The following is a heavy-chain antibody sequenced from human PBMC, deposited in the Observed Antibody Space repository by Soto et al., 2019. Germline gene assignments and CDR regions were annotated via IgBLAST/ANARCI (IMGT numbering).Heavy chain of an antibody. V-gene: IGHV4-4*02. D-gene: IGHD1-26*01. CDR3: ARVISGWLDP. CDR1: VVSITSANW. J-gene: IGHJ5*02. Sequence: SETLSLTCALSVVSITSANWWTWVRQPPGWGLEWIGEISHSGITNYKASLKSRVTMSVDKTKNDVSLKLTSVTAADTAVYYCARVISGWLDPWGQRNPVTV. CDR2: ISHSGIT.